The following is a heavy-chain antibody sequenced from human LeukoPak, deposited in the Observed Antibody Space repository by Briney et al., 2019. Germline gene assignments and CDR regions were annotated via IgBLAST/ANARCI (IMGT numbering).Heavy chain of an antibody. V-gene: IGHV4-31*11. CDR1: GGSISSGGYY. J-gene: IGHJ4*02. D-gene: IGHD1-1*01. CDR3: ARTTSKNLYCFDY. CDR2: IYSSGST. Sequence: PSETLSLTCDVSGGSISSGGYYWSWIRQHPGKGLEWIGYIYSSGSTYYNPSLRSRVTMSVDTSENQFSLKLSSLTAADTAVYFCARTTSKNLYCFDYWGQGTLVTVSS.